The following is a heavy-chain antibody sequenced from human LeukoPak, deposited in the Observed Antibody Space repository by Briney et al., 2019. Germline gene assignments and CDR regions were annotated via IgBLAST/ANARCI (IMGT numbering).Heavy chain of an antibody. CDR2: ISAYNGNT. Sequence: ASVKVSCKASGYTFTSYGISWVRQAPGQGLEWMGWISAYNGNTNYAQKFQGRVTMTRDTSISTAYMELSRLRSDDTAVYYCARDRMYSSSWILDYWGQGTLVTVSS. CDR3: ARDRMYSSSWILDY. J-gene: IGHJ4*02. V-gene: IGHV1-18*01. CDR1: GYTFTSYG. D-gene: IGHD6-13*01.